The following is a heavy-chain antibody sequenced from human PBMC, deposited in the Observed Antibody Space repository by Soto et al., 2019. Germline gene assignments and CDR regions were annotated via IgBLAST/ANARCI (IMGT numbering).Heavy chain of an antibody. D-gene: IGHD2-21*02. V-gene: IGHV1-69*01. J-gene: IGHJ5*02. CDR2: IIPIFGTA. CDR3: ATWGLADCGGDCYWNWFDP. CDR1: GGTFSSYA. Sequence: QVQLVQSGAEVKKPGSSVKVSCKASGGTFSSYAISWVRQAPGQGLEWMGGIIPIFGTANYAQKFQGRVTITADESTSTAYMELSSLRSEDTAVYYCATWGLADCGGDCYWNWFDPWGQGTLVTVSS.